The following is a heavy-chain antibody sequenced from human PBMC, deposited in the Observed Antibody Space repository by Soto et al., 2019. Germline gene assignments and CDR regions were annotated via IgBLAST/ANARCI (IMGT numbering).Heavy chain of an antibody. CDR2: IYSGGST. J-gene: IGHJ4*02. D-gene: IGHD2-15*01. Sequence: PGGSLILSCAASGFTVSSNYMSWVRQAPGKGLEWVSVIYSGGSTYYADSVMGRFTISRDNSKNTLYLEMNSLRAEDTAVYYCARDGIGGTTFRGYLDYWGQGNLVTVSS. V-gene: IGHV3-66*01. CDR1: GFTVSSNY. CDR3: ARDGIGGTTFRGYLDY.